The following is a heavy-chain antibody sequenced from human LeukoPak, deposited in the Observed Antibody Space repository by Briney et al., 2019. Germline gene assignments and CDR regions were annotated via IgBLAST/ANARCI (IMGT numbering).Heavy chain of an antibody. J-gene: IGHJ4*02. D-gene: IGHD6-19*01. V-gene: IGHV4-38-2*02. CDR2: IYHSGST. Sequence: SETLSLTCTVSGYSISSGYYWGWIRQPPGKGLEWIGSIYHSGSTYYNPSLKSRVTISVDTSKNQFSLKLSSVTAADTAVYYCARSLAVAGPYYFDYWGQGTLVTVSS. CDR3: ARSLAVAGPYYFDY. CDR1: GYSISSGYY.